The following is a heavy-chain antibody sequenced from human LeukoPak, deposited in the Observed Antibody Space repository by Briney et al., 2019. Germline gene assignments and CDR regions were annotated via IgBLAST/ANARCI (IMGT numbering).Heavy chain of an antibody. CDR2: MNPNSGNT. J-gene: IGHJ4*02. D-gene: IGHD6-19*01. Sequence: ASVKVSCKASGGTFTSYDINWVRQATGQGLGWMGWMNPNSGNTGYAQKFQGRVTITRNTSISTAYMELSSLRSEDTAVYYCARGPFLAVALSDWGQGTLVTVSS. CDR3: ARGPFLAVALSD. V-gene: IGHV1-8*01. CDR1: GGTFTSYD.